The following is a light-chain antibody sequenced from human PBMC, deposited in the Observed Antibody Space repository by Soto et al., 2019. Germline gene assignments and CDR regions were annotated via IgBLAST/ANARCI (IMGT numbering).Light chain of an antibody. CDR3: QQYGGSPIT. V-gene: IGKV3-20*01. Sequence: EIVLTQSPATLSLSPGERATLSCRASQSVSSSYLAWYQQKPGQAPRLLIYGASNRATGIPDRFSGSGSGTDFTLTISRLEPEDFALYYCQQYGGSPITFGQGTRLEIK. CDR2: GAS. J-gene: IGKJ5*01. CDR1: QSVSSSY.